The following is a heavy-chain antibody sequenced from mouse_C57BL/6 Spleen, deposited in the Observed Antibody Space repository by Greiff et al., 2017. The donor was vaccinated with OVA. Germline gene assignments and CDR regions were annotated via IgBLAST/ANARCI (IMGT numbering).Heavy chain of an antibody. V-gene: IGHV1-69*01. Sequence: QVQLQQSGAELVMPGASVKLSCKASGYTFTSYWMHWVKQRPGQGLAWIGEIDPSDSYTNYIQKFKGKSTLTVALSSSTAYMQLSSLTSDASAVFYCARSSNSYWYFGVWGTGTTVTVSS. CDR1: GYTFTSYW. CDR3: ARSSNSYWYFGV. CDR2: IDPSDSYT. D-gene: IGHD4-1*01. J-gene: IGHJ1*03.